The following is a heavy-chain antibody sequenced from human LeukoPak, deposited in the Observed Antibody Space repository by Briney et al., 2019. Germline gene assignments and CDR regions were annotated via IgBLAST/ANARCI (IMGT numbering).Heavy chain of an antibody. V-gene: IGHV3-9*01. CDR3: AEDFPSRPTVIRGFDH. J-gene: IGHJ5*02. Sequence: GRFLRLSCAASGFTFDDYAMHWVRQAPGKGLEWVAGISWDNDRIDYADSVKGRFTISRDNAMNSLYLQMNSLSAEDTAFYYCAEDFPSRPTVIRGFDHWGQGTLVIVSS. CDR2: ISWDNDRI. D-gene: IGHD4-17*01. CDR1: GFTFDDYA.